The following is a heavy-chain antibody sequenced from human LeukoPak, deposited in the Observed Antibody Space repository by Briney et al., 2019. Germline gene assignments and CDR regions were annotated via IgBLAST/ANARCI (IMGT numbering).Heavy chain of an antibody. CDR2: INHSGST. D-gene: IGHD5-18*01. J-gene: IGHJ6*02. CDR3: ARGRLPPYYYGMDV. V-gene: IGHV4-34*01. CDR1: GGSFSGYY. Sequence: SETLSLTCAVYGGSFSGYYWSWIRQPPGKGLEWIGEINHSGSTNYNPSLKSRVTISVDTSKNQFSLKLSSVTAADTAVYYRARGRLPPYYYGMDVWGQGTTVTVSS.